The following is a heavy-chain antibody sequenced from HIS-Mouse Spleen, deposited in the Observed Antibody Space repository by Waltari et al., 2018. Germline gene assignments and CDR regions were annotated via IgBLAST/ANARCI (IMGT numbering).Heavy chain of an antibody. Sequence: EVQLVESGGGLVQPVGSLRLSCAASGFPFSSYWLHWVRHDPGKGMVWVSRLNSDGNSTSYADAVKGRVTISRDNAKNTLYLQMNSLRAEDTAVYYCARDGGGDYGDYVRAPEYFQHWGQGTLVTVSS. CDR3: ARDGGGDYGDYVRAPEYFQH. D-gene: IGHD4-17*01. J-gene: IGHJ1*01. V-gene: IGHV3-74*01. CDR1: GFPFSSYW. CDR2: LNSDGNST.